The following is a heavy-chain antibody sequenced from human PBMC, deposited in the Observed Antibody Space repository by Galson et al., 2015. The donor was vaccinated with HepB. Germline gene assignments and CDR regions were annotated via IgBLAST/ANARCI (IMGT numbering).Heavy chain of an antibody. CDR1: GGSISSYY. J-gene: IGHJ6*02. D-gene: IGHD3-9*01. V-gene: IGHV4-59*01. CDR3: ARGENTYYDILTGYYRLDYYYGMDV. Sequence: SETLSLTCTVSGGSISSYYWSWIRQPPGKGLEWIGYIYYSGSTNYNPSLKSRVTISVDTSKNQFSLKLSSVTAADTAVYYCARGENTYYDILTGYYRLDYYYGMDVWGQGTTVTVSS. CDR2: IYYSGST.